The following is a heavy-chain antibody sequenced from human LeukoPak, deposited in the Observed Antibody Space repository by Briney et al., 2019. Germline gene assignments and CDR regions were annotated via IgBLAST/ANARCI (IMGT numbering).Heavy chain of an antibody. J-gene: IGHJ5*02. CDR3: ARAPGVRPRTRFDP. CDR2: ISSSSYI. CDR1: GFTFSSYS. Sequence: PGGSLRLSCAASGFTFSSYSMNWVRQAPGKGLEWVSSISSSSYIYYADSVKGRFTISRDNAKNSLYLQMNSLRAEDTAVYYCARAPGVRPRTRFDPWGQGTLVTVSS. D-gene: IGHD3-10*02. V-gene: IGHV3-21*01.